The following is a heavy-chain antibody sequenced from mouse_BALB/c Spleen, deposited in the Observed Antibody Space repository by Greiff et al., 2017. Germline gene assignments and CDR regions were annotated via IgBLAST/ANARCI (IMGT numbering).Heavy chain of an antibody. D-gene: IGHD3-2*01. Sequence: EVKLQESGGGLVQPGGSLKLSCAASGFDFSRYWMSWVRQAPGKGLEWIGEINPDSSTINYTPSLKDKFIISRDNAKNTLYLQMSKVRSEDTALYYCARDSSGPAWFAYWGQGTLVTVSA. CDR1: GFDFSRYW. CDR3: ARDSSGPAWFAY. CDR2: INPDSSTI. J-gene: IGHJ3*01. V-gene: IGHV4-1*02.